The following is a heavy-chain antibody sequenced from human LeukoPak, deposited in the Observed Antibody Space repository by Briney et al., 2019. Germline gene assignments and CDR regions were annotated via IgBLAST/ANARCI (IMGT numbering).Heavy chain of an antibody. CDR3: IPDMITFGDMDY. CDR1: GFTFSTYA. Sequence: QPGGSLRLSCAASGFTFSTYAMSWVRQAPGKGLEWVSGVSGSGHSTFYADSVKGRFTLSRDNSKNTLYLQMNSLRAEDTAVYYCIPDMITFGDMDYWGQGTLVTVSS. J-gene: IGHJ4*02. D-gene: IGHD3-16*01. CDR2: VSGSGHST. V-gene: IGHV3-23*01.